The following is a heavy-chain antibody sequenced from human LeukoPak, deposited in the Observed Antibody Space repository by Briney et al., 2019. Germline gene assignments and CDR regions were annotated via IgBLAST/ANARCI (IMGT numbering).Heavy chain of an antibody. J-gene: IGHJ4*02. CDR3: AIIVGYCSSTSCLDY. D-gene: IGHD2-2*01. V-gene: IGHV3-48*01. CDR1: GFTFSSYS. Sequence: GGSLRLSCAASGFTFSSYSMNWVRQAPGKGLEWVSYISSSSSTIYYADSVKGRFTISRDNAKNSLYLQMNSLRAEDTAVYYCAIIVGYCSSTSCLDYWGQGTLVTVSS. CDR2: ISSSSSTI.